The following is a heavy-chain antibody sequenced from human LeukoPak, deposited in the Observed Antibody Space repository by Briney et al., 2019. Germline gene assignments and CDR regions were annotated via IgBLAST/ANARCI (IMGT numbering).Heavy chain of an antibody. CDR1: GFTFSSYE. CDR2: ISSSGSTM. D-gene: IGHD3-10*02. CDR3: ARVGLLFGGNNWFDP. Sequence: PGGSLRLSCAASGFTFSSYEMNWVRQAPGKGLEWVSYISSSGSTMYYADSVKGRFTISRDSAKNSLFLRMNSLRAEDTAVYYCARVGLLFGGNNWFDPWGQGTLVTVSS. V-gene: IGHV3-48*03. J-gene: IGHJ5*02.